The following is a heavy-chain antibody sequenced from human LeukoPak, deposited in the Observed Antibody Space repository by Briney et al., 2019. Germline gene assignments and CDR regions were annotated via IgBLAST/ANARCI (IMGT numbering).Heavy chain of an antibody. D-gene: IGHD2-15*01. J-gene: IGHJ4*02. CDR1: GFTFSNYW. CDR3: ARIEDRAAAFDS. V-gene: IGHV3-74*01. CDR2: TNTDGRTT. Sequence: PGGSLRLSCAASGFTFSNYWMHWVRQVPGEGLVWVSRTNTDGRTTTYADSVKGRFTISRDNAKNMLYLQMNSLRVDDTAVYFCARIEDRAAAFDSWGQGTLVTASS.